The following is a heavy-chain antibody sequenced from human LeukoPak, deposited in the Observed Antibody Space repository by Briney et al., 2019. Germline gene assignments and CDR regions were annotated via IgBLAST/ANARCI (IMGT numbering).Heavy chain of an antibody. Sequence: PSETLSLTCTVSGGSISSSSYYWGWIRQPPGKGLEWIGGIYYSGSTYYNPSLKSRVTISVDTSKNQFSLKLSSVTAADTAVYYCARLSIGVTMIVVAQDNAFDIWGQGTMVTVSS. V-gene: IGHV4-39*01. J-gene: IGHJ3*02. CDR1: GGSISSSSYY. CDR3: ARLSIGVTMIVVAQDNAFDI. D-gene: IGHD3-22*01. CDR2: IYYSGST.